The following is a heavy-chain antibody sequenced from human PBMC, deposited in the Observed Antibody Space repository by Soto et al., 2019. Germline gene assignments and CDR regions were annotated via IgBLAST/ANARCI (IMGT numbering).Heavy chain of an antibody. CDR2: NYYSGTT. Sequence: SEPLSLTCAVYGVSISSYYWSWIRQPPGKGLEWIGYNYYSGTTNYNPSLKSRVTISVDTSKNQFFLRLTSVTAADTAVYYWGREADIGSGHGMDHCSPGTLVT. J-gene: IGHJ4*02. D-gene: IGHD3-10*01. CDR1: GVSISSYY. V-gene: IGHV4-59*01. CDR3: GREADIGSGHGMDH.